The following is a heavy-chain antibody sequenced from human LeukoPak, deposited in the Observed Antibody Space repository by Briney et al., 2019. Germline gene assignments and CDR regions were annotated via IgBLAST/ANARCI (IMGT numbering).Heavy chain of an antibody. V-gene: IGHV3-7*01. CDR2: IKQDGSEK. J-gene: IGHJ6*03. CDR1: GFTFSSYW. Sequence: GGSLRLSCAASGFTFSSYWMSWVRQAPGKGLQWVANIKQDGSEKYYVDSVKGRFTISRDNAKNSLYLQVNSLRAEDTAVYYCARDDYGAIYSSGLAVYYYYMDVWGKGTTVTVSS. D-gene: IGHD6-19*01. CDR3: ARDDYGAIYSSGLAVYYYYMDV.